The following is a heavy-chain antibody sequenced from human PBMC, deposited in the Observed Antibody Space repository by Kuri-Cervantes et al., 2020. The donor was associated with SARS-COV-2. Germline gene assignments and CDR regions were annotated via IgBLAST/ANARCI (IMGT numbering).Heavy chain of an antibody. CDR1: GISCSYYW. Sequence: GGSLRLCCGASGISCSYYWMTWVRQTPGRGLEWVANIKQDGSEKYYVDSVKGRFTISRDNAGNSLFLQMNSLRSEDTAVYYCARASAGSPWGYYYYMDVWGIGTTVTISS. J-gene: IGHJ6*03. CDR3: ARASAGSPWGYYYYMDV. CDR2: IKQDGSEK. D-gene: IGHD1-26*01. V-gene: IGHV3-7*01.